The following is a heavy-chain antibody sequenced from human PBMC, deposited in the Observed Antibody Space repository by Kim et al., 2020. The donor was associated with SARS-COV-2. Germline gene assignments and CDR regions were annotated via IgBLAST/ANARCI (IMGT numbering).Heavy chain of an antibody. Sequence: ASVKVSCKVSGYTLTELSMHWVRQAPGKGLEWMGGFDPEDGETIYAQKFQGRVTMTEDTSTDTAYMELSSLRSEDTAVYYCATDGPSSLGESLWAFDIWGQGTMVTVSS. CDR1: GYTLTELS. CDR3: ATDGPSSLGESLWAFDI. J-gene: IGHJ3*02. V-gene: IGHV1-24*01. D-gene: IGHD3-16*01. CDR2: FDPEDGET.